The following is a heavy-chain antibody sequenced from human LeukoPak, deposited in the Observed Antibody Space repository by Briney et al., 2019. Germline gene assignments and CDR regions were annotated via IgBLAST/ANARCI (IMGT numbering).Heavy chain of an antibody. D-gene: IGHD2-8*01. CDR3: ARLFHCTNGVCYGPNTEDY. CDR1: GGSISSGSYY. V-gene: IGHV4-61*02. Sequence: SQTLSLTCTVSGGSISSGSYYWSWIRQPAGKGLEWIGRIYTSGSTNYNPSLKSRVTISVDTSKNQFSLKLSSVTAAGTAVYYCARLFHCTNGVCYGPNTEDYWGQGTLVTVSS. J-gene: IGHJ4*02. CDR2: IYTSGST.